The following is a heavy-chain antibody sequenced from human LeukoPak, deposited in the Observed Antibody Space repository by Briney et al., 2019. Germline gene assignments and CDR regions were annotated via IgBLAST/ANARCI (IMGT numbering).Heavy chain of an antibody. V-gene: IGHV1-2*02. CDR1: GYTFTGYY. D-gene: IGHD5-24*01. Sequence: GASVTVSCKASGYTFTGYYMHWVRQAPGQGIDWMGWIYPNSGSTNYAQKFQSRVTMTRDTSISTAYMELSRLRSDDTAVYYCAREERYGSTIVHWGQGTLVTVSS. CDR2: IYPNSGST. CDR3: AREERYGSTIVH. J-gene: IGHJ4*02.